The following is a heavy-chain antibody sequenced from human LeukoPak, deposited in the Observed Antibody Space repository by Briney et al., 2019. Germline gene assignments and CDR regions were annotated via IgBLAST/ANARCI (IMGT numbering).Heavy chain of an antibody. CDR2: IIPIFGTA. J-gene: IGHJ4*02. CDR1: GGTFSSYA. Sequence: HRASVKVSCKASGGTFSSYAISWVRQAPGQGLEWMGGIIPIFGTANYAQKFQGRVTITADESTSTAYMELSSLRSEDTAVYYCANSPTYCSSTSCYINYWGQGTLVTVSS. CDR3: ANSPTYCSSTSCYINY. D-gene: IGHD2-2*02. V-gene: IGHV1-69*01.